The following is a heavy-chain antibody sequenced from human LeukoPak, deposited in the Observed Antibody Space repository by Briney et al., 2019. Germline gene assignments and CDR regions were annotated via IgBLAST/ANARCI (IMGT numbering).Heavy chain of an antibody. D-gene: IGHD2-2*01. V-gene: IGHV3-33*08. J-gene: IGHJ4*02. CDR2: IWYDGSNK. CDR1: GFTFSSYS. CDR3: AREVPVTTFDY. Sequence: PGGSLRLSCAASGFTFSSYSMNWVRQAPGKGLEWVAVIWYDGSNKYYADSVKGRFTISRDNSKNTLYLQMNSLRAEDTAVYYCAREVPVTTFDYWGQGTLVTVSS.